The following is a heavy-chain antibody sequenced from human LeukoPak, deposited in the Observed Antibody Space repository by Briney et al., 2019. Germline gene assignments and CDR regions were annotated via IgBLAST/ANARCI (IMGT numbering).Heavy chain of an antibody. Sequence: SSETLSLTCTVSGGSISSSSYYWGWIRQPPGKGLEWIGSIYYSGSTYYNPSLKSRVTISVDTSKNQFSLKLSSVTAADTAVYYCPRQPVRYDFWSQRVPEYFQHWGQGTLATVSS. CDR1: GGSISSSSYY. V-gene: IGHV4-39*01. D-gene: IGHD3-3*01. CDR2: IYYSGST. J-gene: IGHJ1*01. CDR3: PRQPVRYDFWSQRVPEYFQH.